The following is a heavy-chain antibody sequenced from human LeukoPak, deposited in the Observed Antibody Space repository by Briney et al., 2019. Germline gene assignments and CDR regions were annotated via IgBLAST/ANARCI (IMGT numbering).Heavy chain of an antibody. Sequence: GGSLRLSCAASGFTVSSNYMSWVRQAPGKGLEWVANIKQDGREKYYVDSVKGRFTISRDNAKNSLYLQMNSLRAEDTAVYYCLQRGFDYWGQGALVTVSS. D-gene: IGHD3-16*01. V-gene: IGHV3-7*01. J-gene: IGHJ4*02. CDR2: IKQDGREK. CDR1: GFTVSSNY. CDR3: LQRGFDY.